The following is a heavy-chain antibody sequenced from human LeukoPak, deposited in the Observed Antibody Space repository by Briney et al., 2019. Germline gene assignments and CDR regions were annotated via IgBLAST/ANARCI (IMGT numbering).Heavy chain of an antibody. V-gene: IGHV1-46*01. D-gene: IGHD5-12*01. CDR2: INPSGGST. CDR1: GYTFTSYY. CDR3: ARDYSGYDYDY. J-gene: IGHJ4*02. Sequence: ASVKVSCKASGYTFTSYYMHWVRQAPGQGLEWMGIINPSGGSTSYAQKLQGRVTMTRDTSTSTVYMELSSLRSEDTAVYYCARDYSGYDYDYWGQGTLVTVSS.